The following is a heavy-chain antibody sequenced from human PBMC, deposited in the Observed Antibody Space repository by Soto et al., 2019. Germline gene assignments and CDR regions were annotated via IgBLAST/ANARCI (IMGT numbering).Heavy chain of an antibody. D-gene: IGHD3-10*01. V-gene: IGHV3-53*01. CDR3: AAIRGGGGY. CDR1: GFTVSNNY. J-gene: IGHJ4*02. Sequence: EVQLVESGGGLIQPGGSLRLSCAVSGFTVSNNYMSWVRQAPGKGLEGVSVIYSGGYTAYGDSVKGRFTISRDNSKNTPYSKRKSPSADDGGVYFGAAIRGGGGYWGQGTLVTVSS. CDR2: IYSGGYT.